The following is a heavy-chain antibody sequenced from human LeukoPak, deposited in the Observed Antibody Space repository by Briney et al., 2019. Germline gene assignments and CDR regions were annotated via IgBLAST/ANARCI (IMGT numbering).Heavy chain of an antibody. D-gene: IGHD6-19*01. Sequence: SETLSLTCTVSGGSISSYYWSWIRQPPGKGLEWIGYIYYSGSTNYNPSLKSGVTISVDTSKNQFSLKLSSVTAADTAVYYCASSGWYSLRWFDPWGQGTLVTVSS. V-gene: IGHV4-59*08. J-gene: IGHJ5*02. CDR3: ASSGWYSLRWFDP. CDR1: GGSISSYY. CDR2: IYYSGST.